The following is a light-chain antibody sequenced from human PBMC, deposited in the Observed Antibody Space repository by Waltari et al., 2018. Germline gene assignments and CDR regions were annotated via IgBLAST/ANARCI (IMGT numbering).Light chain of an antibody. J-gene: IGLJ2*01. Sequence: QSVLTQPPSASGTLGQRVTISCSGSSSNLGSNVVGWYQQVPGTAPRLIIHSTHQRPSGVPDRFSGSKSGTSASLAISGLQAADEADYYCSAWDDSLNGPVVFGGGTKVTVL. CDR1: SSNLGSNV. V-gene: IGLV1-44*01. CDR3: SAWDDSLNGPVV. CDR2: STH.